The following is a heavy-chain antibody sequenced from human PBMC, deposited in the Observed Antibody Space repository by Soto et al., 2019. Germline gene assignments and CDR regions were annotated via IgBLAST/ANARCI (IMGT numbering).Heavy chain of an antibody. CDR3: ARSIDP. CDR1: GGSIRSGDYS. Sequence: SETLSLTCAVSGGSIRSGDYSWSWIRQPPGKGLEWIGYIYSSGYTYYNPSLKSRVTLSVDRSKNQFSLKLTSVTAADTAVYYCARSIDPWGQGTLVTVSS. J-gene: IGHJ5*02. V-gene: IGHV4-30-2*01. CDR2: IYSSGYT.